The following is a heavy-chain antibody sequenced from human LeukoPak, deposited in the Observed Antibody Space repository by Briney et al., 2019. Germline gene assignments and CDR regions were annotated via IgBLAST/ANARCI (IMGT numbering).Heavy chain of an antibody. Sequence: GGSLRLSCAASGFTFRSYWMHWVRQAPGKGLEWVSTISVGAEYIFYADSVKGRFTISRDDSNNALYLQMHSLRAEDTALYYCASGPPFLKYFEYWGQGTLVTVSS. D-gene: IGHD3-3*01. CDR2: ISVGAEYI. CDR1: GFTFRSYW. V-gene: IGHV3-23*01. J-gene: IGHJ4*02. CDR3: ASGPPFLKYFEY.